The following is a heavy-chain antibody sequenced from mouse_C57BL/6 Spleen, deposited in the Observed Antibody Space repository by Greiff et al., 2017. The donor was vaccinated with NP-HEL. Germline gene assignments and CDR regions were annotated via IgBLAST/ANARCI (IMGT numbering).Heavy chain of an antibody. J-gene: IGHJ4*01. CDR2: LYPGDGDT. D-gene: IGHD2-4*01. Sequence: LVESGPELVKPGASVKISCKASGYAFSSSWMNWVKQRPGKGLEWIGRLYPGDGDTNYNGKFKGKATLTADKSSSTAYMQLSSLTSEDSAVYFCARFDYDDGGPMDYWGQGTSVTVSS. CDR3: ARFDYDDGGPMDY. CDR1: GYAFSSSW. V-gene: IGHV1-82*01.